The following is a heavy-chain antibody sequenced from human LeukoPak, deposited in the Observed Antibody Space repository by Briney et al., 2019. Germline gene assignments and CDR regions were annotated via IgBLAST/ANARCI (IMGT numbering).Heavy chain of an antibody. J-gene: IGHJ3*02. CDR3: AKDPPRVGATDGAFDI. CDR2: IRYDGSNK. V-gene: IGHV3-30*02. Sequence: GGSLRLSCVGSGFTFSSYGMNWVRQAPGKGLEWVALIRYDGSNKYYADSVKGRFTISRDNSKNTLYLQMNSLETEDTAVYYCAKDPPRVGATDGAFDIWGQGTMVTVSS. CDR1: GFTFSSYG. D-gene: IGHD1-26*01.